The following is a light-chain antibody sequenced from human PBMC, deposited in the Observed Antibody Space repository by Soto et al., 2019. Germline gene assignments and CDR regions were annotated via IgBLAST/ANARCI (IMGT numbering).Light chain of an antibody. CDR2: WSS. V-gene: IGKV4-1*01. CDR3: QQYYSSPRLG. Sequence: DIVMTQSPDSLAVSLVERATITCRSSQSVLYIPTNKNYVAWYQQKPGQPPKLLLYWSSTRESGFPDRFSGSGSGTYFTLTISSLQAEDVAFYYCQQYYSSPRLGFGGGTKVEIK. J-gene: IGKJ4*01. CDR1: QSVLYIPTNKNY.